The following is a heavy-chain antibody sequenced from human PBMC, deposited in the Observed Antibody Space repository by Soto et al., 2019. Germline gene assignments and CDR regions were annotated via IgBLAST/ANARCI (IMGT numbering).Heavy chain of an antibody. CDR1: GGTFSSYA. CDR2: IIPIFGTA. CDR3: AKIGGRGVIVVGPAAKYYYYYGMDV. V-gene: IGHV1-69*01. D-gene: IGHD2-2*01. Sequence: QVQLVQSGAEVKKPGSSGKVSCKASGGTFSSYAISWVRQAPGQGLEWMGGIIPIFGTANYAQKFQGRVTITADESTSTAYMELSSLRSEDTAVYYCAKIGGRGVIVVGPAAKYYYYYGMDVWGHGTTVTVSS. J-gene: IGHJ6*02.